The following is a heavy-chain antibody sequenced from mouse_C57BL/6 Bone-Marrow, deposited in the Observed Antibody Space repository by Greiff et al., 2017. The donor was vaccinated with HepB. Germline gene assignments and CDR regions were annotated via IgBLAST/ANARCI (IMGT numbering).Heavy chain of an antibody. J-gene: IGHJ3*01. V-gene: IGHV1-53*01. Sequence: QVQLKQPGTELVKPGASVKLSCKASGYTFTSYWMHWVKQRPGQGLEWIGNINPSNGGTNYNEKFKSKATLTVDKSSSTAYMQLSSLTSEDSAVYYCAREDGSSPAWFAYWGQGTLVTVSA. CDR2: INPSNGGT. D-gene: IGHD1-1*01. CDR3: AREDGSSPAWFAY. CDR1: GYTFTSYW.